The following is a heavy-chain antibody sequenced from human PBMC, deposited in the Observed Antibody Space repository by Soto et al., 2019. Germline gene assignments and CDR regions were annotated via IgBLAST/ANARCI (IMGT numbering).Heavy chain of an antibody. D-gene: IGHD3-10*02. CDR2: IYNSGST. CDR1: GGSISSYY. J-gene: IGHJ6*04. V-gene: IGHV4-59*08. Sequence: SETLSLTCTVSGGSISSYYWSWIRQPPGKGLEWIGYIYNSGSTSYNPSLKSRVTISVDTSKNHFSLKVSSVTAADTAMYYCARKMFLGGMDAWGKGTTDTVPS. CDR3: ARKMFLGGMDA.